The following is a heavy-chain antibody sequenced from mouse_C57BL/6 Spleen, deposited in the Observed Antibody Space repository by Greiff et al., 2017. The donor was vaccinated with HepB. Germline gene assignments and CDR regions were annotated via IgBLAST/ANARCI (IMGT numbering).Heavy chain of an antibody. CDR1: GYSITSGYY. V-gene: IGHV3-6*01. J-gene: IGHJ2*01. D-gene: IGHD1-1*01. Sequence: DVKLQESGPGLVKPSQSLSLTCSVTGYSITSGYYWNWIRQFPGNKLEWMGYISYDGSNNYNPSLKNRISITRDTSKNQFFLKLNSVTTEDTATYYCARDYYYGSPYYFDYWGQGTTLTVSS. CDR3: ARDYYYGSPYYFDY. CDR2: ISYDGSN.